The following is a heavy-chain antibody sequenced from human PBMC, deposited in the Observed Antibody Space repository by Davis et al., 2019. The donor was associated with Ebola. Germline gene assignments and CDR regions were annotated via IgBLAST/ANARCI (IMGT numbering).Heavy chain of an antibody. CDR3: ARKGGRQLKGFDY. CDR2: VYSSGSA. J-gene: IGHJ4*02. V-gene: IGHV4-39*07. Sequence: GSLRLSCNVSGGSMTSRGYFWTWIRQPPGDSLEYIGSVYSSGSAYYNPSLKSRVTMSMDTSKNQFSLRLNSVTAADTAVYYCARKGGRQLKGFDYWGQGSLVTVSS. D-gene: IGHD6-13*01. CDR1: GGSMTSRGYF.